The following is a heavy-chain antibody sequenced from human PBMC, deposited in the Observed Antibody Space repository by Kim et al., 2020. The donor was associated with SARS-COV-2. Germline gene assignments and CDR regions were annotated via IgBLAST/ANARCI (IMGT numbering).Heavy chain of an antibody. Sequence: SETLSLTCAVYGGSFSGYYWSWIRQPPGKGLEWIGEINHSGSTNYNPSLKSRVTISVDTSKNQFSLKLSSVTAADTAVYYCARPRWLPHSGFDYWGQGTLVTVSS. V-gene: IGHV4-34*01. CDR3: ARPRWLPHSGFDY. CDR1: GGSFSGYY. CDR2: INHSGST. J-gene: IGHJ4*02. D-gene: IGHD5-12*01.